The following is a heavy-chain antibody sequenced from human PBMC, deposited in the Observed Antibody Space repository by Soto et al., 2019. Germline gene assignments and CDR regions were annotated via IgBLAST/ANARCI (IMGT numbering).Heavy chain of an antibody. J-gene: IGHJ4*02. CDR3: ACWGHIVPVAPSDFDR. Sequence: GGSQRLSYAASGFHFIDYWVNWVRQTPGKGLMWVSRISPDGSDVGYADSVEGRFTVSRDNAKNTLYLQMHSLRAEDTAMYYCACWGHIVPVAPSDFDRWGQGTLVTVSS. CDR1: GFHFIDYW. V-gene: IGHV3-74*01. D-gene: IGHD2-8*02. CDR2: ISPDGSDV.